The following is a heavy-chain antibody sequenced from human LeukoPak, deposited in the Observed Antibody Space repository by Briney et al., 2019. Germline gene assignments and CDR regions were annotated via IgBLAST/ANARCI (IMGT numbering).Heavy chain of an antibody. CDR1: GFTFDDYA. D-gene: IGHD1-14*01. V-gene: IGHV3-9*03. CDR3: AKDRRDTLQPGRDDAFDI. J-gene: IGHJ3*02. CDR2: ISWNSGSI. Sequence: PGRSLRLSCAASGFTFDDYAMHWVRQAPGKGLEWVSGISWNSGSIGYADSVKGRFTISRDNAKNSLYLQMNSLRAEDMALYYCAKDRRDTLQPGRDDAFDIWGQGTMVTVSS.